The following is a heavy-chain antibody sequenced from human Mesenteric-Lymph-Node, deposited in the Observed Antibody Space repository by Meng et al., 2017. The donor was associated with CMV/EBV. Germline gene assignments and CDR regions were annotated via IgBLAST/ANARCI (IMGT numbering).Heavy chain of an antibody. J-gene: IGHJ6*02. D-gene: IGHD6-6*01. V-gene: IGHV1-18*01. Sequence: ASVKVSCKASGYTFTSYGISWVRQAPGQGLEWMGWISAYNGNTNYAQKLQGRVTMTTDTSTSTAYMELRSLRSDDTAVYYCASQGGGGLAARPWSAYYYYGMDVWGQGTTVTVSS. CDR1: GYTFTSYG. CDR2: ISAYNGNT. CDR3: ASQGGGGLAARPWSAYYYYGMDV.